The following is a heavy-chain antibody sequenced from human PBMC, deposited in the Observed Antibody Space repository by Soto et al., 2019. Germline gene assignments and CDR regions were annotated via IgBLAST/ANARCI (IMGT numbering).Heavy chain of an antibody. CDR2: LYNDERT. CDR3: AREPLAHSYFDF. J-gene: IGHJ4*02. CDR1: CDSVSSHY. V-gene: IGHV4-4*07. Sequence: SETLSLTCTVSCDSVSSHYWSWIRQPAGKGLEWLGRLYNDERTSYNPSLKSQVTMSMDTSKNQFSRKLTSVTAADSAVYFCAREPLAHSYFDFWGQGILVTVSS.